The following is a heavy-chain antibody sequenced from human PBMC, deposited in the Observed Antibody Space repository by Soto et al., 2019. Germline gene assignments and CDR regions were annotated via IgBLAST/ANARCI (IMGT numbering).Heavy chain of an antibody. Sequence: SETLSLTCTVSGGSISSSRYYWGWIRQPPGKGLEWIGSIYYSGSTYYNPSLKSRVTISVDRSKNQFSLKLSSVTAADTAVYYCARLQNWFDPWGQGTLVTVSS. V-gene: IGHV4-39*07. J-gene: IGHJ5*02. CDR1: GGSISSSRYY. CDR2: IYYSGST. CDR3: ARLQNWFDP.